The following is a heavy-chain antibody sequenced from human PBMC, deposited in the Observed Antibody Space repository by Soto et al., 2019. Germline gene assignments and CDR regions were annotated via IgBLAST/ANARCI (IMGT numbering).Heavy chain of an antibody. V-gene: IGHV3-33*01. CDR2: IWYDGSNK. CDR1: GFTFSSYG. CDR3: ARAASIAAAGFFDY. J-gene: IGHJ4*02. D-gene: IGHD6-13*01. Sequence: GGSLRLSCAASGFTFSSYGMHWVRQAPGKGLEWVAVIWYDGSNKYYADSVKGRFTISRDNSKNTLYLQMNSLRAEDTAVYYCARAASIAAAGFFDYWGQGTLVTVSS.